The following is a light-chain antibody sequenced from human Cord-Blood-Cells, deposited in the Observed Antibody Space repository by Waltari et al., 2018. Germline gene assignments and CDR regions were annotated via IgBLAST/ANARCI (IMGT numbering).Light chain of an antibody. Sequence: QSVLPQPPSASGTPGQRGTISCSGSSSHIGRNTVNWYQQLPGTAPKLLIYSNNQRPSGVPDRFSGSKSGTSASLAISGLQSEDEADYYCAAWDDSLNGVVFGGGTKLTVL. CDR1: SSHIGRNT. V-gene: IGLV1-44*01. CDR3: AAWDDSLNGVV. J-gene: IGLJ2*01. CDR2: SNN.